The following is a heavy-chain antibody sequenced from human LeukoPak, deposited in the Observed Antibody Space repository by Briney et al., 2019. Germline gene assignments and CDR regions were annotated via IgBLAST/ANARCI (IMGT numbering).Heavy chain of an antibody. D-gene: IGHD6-19*01. Sequence: ASVKVSCKASGYTFTGYYMHWVRQATGQGLEWMGWINPNSGGTNYAQKFQGWVTMTRDTSISTAYMELSRLRSDDTAVYYCARSQWLASYYYYGMDVWGQGTTVTVSS. CDR1: GYTFTGYY. V-gene: IGHV1-2*04. CDR3: ARSQWLASYYYYGMDV. J-gene: IGHJ6*02. CDR2: INPNSGGT.